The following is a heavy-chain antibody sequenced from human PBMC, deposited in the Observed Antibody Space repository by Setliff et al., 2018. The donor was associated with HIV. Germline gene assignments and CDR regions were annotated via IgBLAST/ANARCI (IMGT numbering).Heavy chain of an antibody. CDR1: RHNFKAYA. V-gene: IGHV1-69*06. CDR2: IIPMFGSA. CDR3: ARGLSGAGDEY. Sequence: SVKVSCKASRHNFKAYAFSWVRQAPGQGLEWVGGIIPMFGSANYAQKFQGRVNITADTFTSTAYMELSGLRSEDTALYYCARGLSGAGDEYWGQGTLVTVSS. J-gene: IGHJ4*02. D-gene: IGHD3-10*01.